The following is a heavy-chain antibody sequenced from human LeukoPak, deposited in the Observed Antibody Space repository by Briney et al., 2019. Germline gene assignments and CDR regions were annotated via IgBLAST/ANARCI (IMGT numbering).Heavy chain of an antibody. Sequence: SETLSLTCTVSGGSISSYYWSWIRQPPGKGLEWIGYISYGGSANYNPSLKSRVTISVDTSKNQFSLRLSSVTAADTAVYYCARAQSGYSSSWYGLDVWGQGTTVTVSS. CDR1: GGSISSYY. V-gene: IGHV4-59*01. CDR3: ARAQSGYSSSWYGLDV. J-gene: IGHJ6*02. CDR2: ISYGGSA. D-gene: IGHD6-13*01.